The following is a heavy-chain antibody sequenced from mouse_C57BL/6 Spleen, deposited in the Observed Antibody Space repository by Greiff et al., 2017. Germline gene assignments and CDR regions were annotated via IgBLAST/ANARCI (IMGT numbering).Heavy chain of an antibody. V-gene: IGHV1-82*01. CDR2: IYPGDGVT. CDR1: GYAFRSSW. J-gene: IGHJ3*01. CDR3: AGEGAWFAY. Sequence: VKLVESGPELVKPGASVKISCKASGYAFRSSWMNWVKQRPGKGLEWIGRIYPGDGVTNYNGKFKSKATLTADKSSSTAYMQLSSLTSEDSAVYVCAGEGAWFAYWGKGTLVTVSA.